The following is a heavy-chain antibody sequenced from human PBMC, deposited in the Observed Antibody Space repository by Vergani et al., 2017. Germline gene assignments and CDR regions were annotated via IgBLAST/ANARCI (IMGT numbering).Heavy chain of an antibody. J-gene: IGHJ4*02. CDR2: ISGSGGST. V-gene: IGHV3-23*01. Sequence: EVQLLESGGALVQPGGSLRLSCAASGFTFSSYAMSWVCQAPGKGLEWVSAISGSGGSTYYADSVKGRFTISRDNSKNTLYLQMNSLRAEDTAVYYCAKGDFWSGSIILFDYWGQGTLVTVSS. CDR1: GFTFSSYA. CDR3: AKGDFWSGSIILFDY. D-gene: IGHD3-3*01.